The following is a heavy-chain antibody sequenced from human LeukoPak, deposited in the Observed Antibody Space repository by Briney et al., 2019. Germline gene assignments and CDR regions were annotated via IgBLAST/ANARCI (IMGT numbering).Heavy chain of an antibody. V-gene: IGHV3-23*01. CDR2: ISGSGGST. J-gene: IGHJ3*02. CDR1: GFTFSSYA. CDR3: AKGYYYDSSPKAWAFDI. D-gene: IGHD3-22*01. Sequence: GGSLRLSCAASGFTFSSYAMSWVRRAPGKGLEWVPAISGSGGSTYYADSVKGRFTISRDNSKNTLYLQMNSLRAEDTAVYYCAKGYYYDSSPKAWAFDIWGQGTMVTVSS.